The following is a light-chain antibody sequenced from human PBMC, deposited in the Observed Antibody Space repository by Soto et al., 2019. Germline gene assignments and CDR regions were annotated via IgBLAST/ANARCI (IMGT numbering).Light chain of an antibody. CDR1: QSLRSS. J-gene: IGKJ1*01. CDR3: QKYNNWPQT. V-gene: IGKV3-15*01. Sequence: ETMMTQSPDTLSVSLGERATLSCRASQSLRSSLAWYQQKPGQAPRLLIYDASTRATGIPARFSGSGSGTDFTLTISGQQSEDFAVYYCQKYNNWPQTFGQGTKVEIK. CDR2: DAS.